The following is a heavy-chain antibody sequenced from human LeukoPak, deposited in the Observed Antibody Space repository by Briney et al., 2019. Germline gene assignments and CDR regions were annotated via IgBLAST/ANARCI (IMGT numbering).Heavy chain of an antibody. V-gene: IGHV1-8*02. CDR3: TTALNFDILTGLYQPIAAFDV. CDR2: MNPNSGNT. D-gene: IGHD3-9*01. J-gene: IGHJ3*01. Sequence: ASVKVSCKASGYTFTSYGISWVRQAPGQGLEWMGWMNPNSGNTGYAQKFQGRVTMTRNTSISTAYMELSSLITDDTGVYYCTTALNFDILTGLYQPIAAFDVWGQGTLVTVSS. CDR1: GYTFTSYG.